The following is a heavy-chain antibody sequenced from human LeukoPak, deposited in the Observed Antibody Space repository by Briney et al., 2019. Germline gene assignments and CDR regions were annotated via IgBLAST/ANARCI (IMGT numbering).Heavy chain of an antibody. CDR1: GVTLSTYA. CDR3: ARDRGSSGWYDFDY. D-gene: IGHD6-19*01. CDR2: VSGSGDNT. J-gene: IGHJ4*02. Sequence: GGSLRLSCADSGVTLSTYAISWVRQAPGKGLEWVSTVSGSGDNTYYADSVKGRFTISRDNSKNTLYLQMNSLGAEDTAVYYCARDRGSSGWYDFDYWGQGTLVTVSS. V-gene: IGHV3-23*01.